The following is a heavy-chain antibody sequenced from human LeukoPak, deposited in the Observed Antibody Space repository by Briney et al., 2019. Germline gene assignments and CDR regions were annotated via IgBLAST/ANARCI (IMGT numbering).Heavy chain of an antibody. CDR1: GGTFSSYA. CDR3: AGDKQFITIFGVADY. D-gene: IGHD3-3*01. CDR2: IIPIFGTA. J-gene: IGHJ4*02. Sequence: VKVSCKASGGTFSSYAISWVRQAPGQGLEWMGGIIPIFGTANYAQKFQGRVTITADESTSTAYMELSSLRSEDTAVNYCAGDKQFITIFGVADYWGQGTLVTVSS. V-gene: IGHV1-69*13.